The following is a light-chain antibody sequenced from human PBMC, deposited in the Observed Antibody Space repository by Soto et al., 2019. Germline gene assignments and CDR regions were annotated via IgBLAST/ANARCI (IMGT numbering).Light chain of an antibody. CDR2: QNN. Sequence: QSVLTQPPSVSAAPGQKVTISCSGSTSNTGNNYVSWFQQLPGTAPKLIIYQNNRRPSGIPDRFSGSKSGTSATLGITGLQTGDEADYYCGSWDHSVSGFVFGTGTKVTVL. V-gene: IGLV1-51*02. J-gene: IGLJ1*01. CDR3: GSWDHSVSGFV. CDR1: TSNTGNNY.